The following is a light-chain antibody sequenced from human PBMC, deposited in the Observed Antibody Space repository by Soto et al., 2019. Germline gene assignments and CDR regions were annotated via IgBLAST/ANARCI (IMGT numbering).Light chain of an antibody. V-gene: IGKV1-27*01. CDR2: AAS. CDR1: QGISNF. CDR3: QQYSSVST. J-gene: IGKJ5*01. Sequence: DIQVNQSPSSLSASVGDRVTITCRASQGISNFLAWYQQKPGKVPKLLISAASTLQSGVPSRCSGSGSGTEFTLTITSLQPEDVATYYCQQYSSVSTFCQGTRLEIK.